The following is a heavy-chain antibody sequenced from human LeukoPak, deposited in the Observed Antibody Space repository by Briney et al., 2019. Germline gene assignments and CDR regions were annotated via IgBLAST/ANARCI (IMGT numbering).Heavy chain of an antibody. D-gene: IGHD5-12*01. V-gene: IGHV3-21*01. J-gene: IGHJ4*02. CDR2: ISSSTTNV. CDR1: GFTFSSYS. CDR3: ARDFAGYDF. Sequence: GGSLRLSCAASGFTFSSYSMNWVRQAPGKGLEWVSSISSSTTNVYYADSVKGRFTISRDNAKNSLYLQMNSLRAEDTAVYYCARDFAGYDFWGQGTLVTVSS.